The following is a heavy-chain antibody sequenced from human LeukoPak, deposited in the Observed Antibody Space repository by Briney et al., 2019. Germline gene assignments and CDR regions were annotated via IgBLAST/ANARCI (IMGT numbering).Heavy chain of an antibody. CDR1: GFTFSNYG. D-gene: IGHD6-13*01. CDR3: ARNRISAAGCVFDI. V-gene: IGHV3-21*05. Sequence: PGGTLTLSCAASGFTFSNYGMHWVRQAPGKGLEWVSYISTSGVYTNYADSVKGRFTISRDDAKNSPYLQMNSLIAEDTAIYYCARNRISAAGCVFDIWGQGTMVTVSS. CDR2: ISTSGVYT. J-gene: IGHJ3*02.